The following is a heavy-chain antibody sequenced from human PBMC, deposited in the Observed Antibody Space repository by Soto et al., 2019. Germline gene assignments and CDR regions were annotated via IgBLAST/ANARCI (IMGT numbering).Heavy chain of an antibody. CDR1: GFTFDDYT. D-gene: IGHD2-8*01. J-gene: IGHJ5*02. Sequence: GGSLSLSCAASGFTFDDYTMHWVRQAPGKGLEWVSLISWDGGSTYYADSVKGRFTISRDNSKNSLYLQMNSLRIEDTALYYCAKGSNEYCTNGVCYPWFDPWGQGTLVTVSS. CDR3: AKGSNEYCTNGVCYPWFDP. V-gene: IGHV3-43*01. CDR2: ISWDGGST.